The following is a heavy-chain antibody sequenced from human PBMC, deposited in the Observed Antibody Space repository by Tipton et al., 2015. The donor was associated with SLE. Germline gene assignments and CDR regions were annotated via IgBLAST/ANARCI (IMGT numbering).Heavy chain of an antibody. CDR3: TRGGFEIVREDWFDP. D-gene: IGHD2/OR15-2a*01. CDR1: GFAFSSYS. Sequence: GSLRLSCATSGFAFSSYSMNWVRQAPGKGLEWVSSISPSSGFIYYADSVKGRFTISRDNAKNSVFLQMDSLRAEDTAVYYCTRGGFEIVREDWFDPWGQGTLVTVSS. J-gene: IGHJ5*02. V-gene: IGHV3-21*01. CDR2: ISPSSGFI.